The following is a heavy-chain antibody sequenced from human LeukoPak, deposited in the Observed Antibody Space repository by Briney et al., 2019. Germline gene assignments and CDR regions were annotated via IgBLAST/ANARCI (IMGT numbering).Heavy chain of an antibody. CDR3: ARDVYDYGDYSIAY. CDR1: GGSFSSGSYY. V-gene: IGHV4-61*01. D-gene: IGHD4-17*01. J-gene: IGHJ4*02. Sequence: SETLSLTCTVSGGSFSSGSYYWSWIRQPPGKGLEWIGYIYYSGSTNYNPSLKSRVTILVDTSKNQFSLKLSSVTAADTAVYYCARDVYDYGDYSIAYWGQGTLVTVSS. CDR2: IYYSGST.